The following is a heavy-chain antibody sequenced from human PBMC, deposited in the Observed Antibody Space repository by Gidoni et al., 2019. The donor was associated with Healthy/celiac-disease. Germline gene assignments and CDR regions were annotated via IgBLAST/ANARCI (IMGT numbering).Heavy chain of an antibody. CDR1: GFTLSNYA. D-gene: IGHD2-8*01. V-gene: IGHV3-64D*08. CDR2: ISSNGGST. CDR3: VKEGRGAGVYAFDI. J-gene: IGHJ3*02. Sequence: EVQLVESGGGLVQGGGSLRLSCSASGFTLSNYAMHWVRQAPGKGLEYVSAISSNGGSTYYADSVKGRFTISRDNSKNTLYLQMSSLRAEDTAVYYCVKEGRGAGVYAFDIWGQGTMVTVSS.